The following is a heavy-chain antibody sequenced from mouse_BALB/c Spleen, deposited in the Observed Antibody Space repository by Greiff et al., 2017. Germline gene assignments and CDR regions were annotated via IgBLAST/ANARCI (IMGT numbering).Heavy chain of an antibody. V-gene: IGHV5-9-4*01. D-gene: IGHD1-1*01. Sequence: EVQLQESGGGLVKPGGSLKLSCAASGFTFSSYAMSWVRQSPEKRLEWVAEISSGGSYTYYPDTVTGRFTISRDNAKNTLYLEMSSLRSEDTAMYYCARGGTTVVYFDYWGQGTTLTVSS. CDR1: GFTFSSYA. J-gene: IGHJ2*01. CDR3: ARGGTTVVYFDY. CDR2: ISSGGSYT.